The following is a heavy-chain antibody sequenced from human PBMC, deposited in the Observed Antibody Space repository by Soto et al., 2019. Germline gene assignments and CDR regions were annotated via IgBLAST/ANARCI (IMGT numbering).Heavy chain of an antibody. J-gene: IGHJ5*02. V-gene: IGHV1-18*01. CDR2: ISAYNGNT. Sequence: ASVKVSCKASGYTFTSYGISWVRQAPGQGLEWMGWISAYNGNTNYAQKLQGRVTMTTDTSTSTAYMELRSLRSDDTDVYYCARDPYYDSSGYYGNWFDPWGQGNLVTVSS. CDR1: GYTFTSYG. CDR3: ARDPYYDSSGYYGNWFDP. D-gene: IGHD3-22*01.